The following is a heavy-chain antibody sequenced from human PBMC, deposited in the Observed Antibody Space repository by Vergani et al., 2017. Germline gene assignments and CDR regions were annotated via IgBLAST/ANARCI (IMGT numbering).Heavy chain of an antibody. CDR2: ISARYPST. CDR1: GFTFSACP. CDR3: VRLPRGPCNFDL. Sequence: EVQLLQSGGGVIQPGGSVRLSCSASGFTFSACPMTWVRQAPGKGLEWVSAISARYPSTYYADSVKGRFTISRDNSKNMLYLQMNSLRAEDTAVYYCVRLPRGPCNFDLWGRGTLITVSS. J-gene: IGHJ2*01. V-gene: IGHV3-23*01.